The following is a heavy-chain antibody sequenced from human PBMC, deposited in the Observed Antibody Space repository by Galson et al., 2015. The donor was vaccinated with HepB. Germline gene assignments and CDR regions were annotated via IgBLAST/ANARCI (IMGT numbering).Heavy chain of an antibody. V-gene: IGHV3-30*04. CDR3: ARRALRGVGSPAGNYFDY. Sequence: SLRLSCAASGFTFSSYAMHWVRQAPGQGLEWVAVISYDGSNKYYADSVKGRFTIPRDNSKNTLYLQMNSLRAEDTAVYYCARRALRGVGSPAGNYFDYWGQGTLVTVSS. J-gene: IGHJ4*02. D-gene: IGHD3-10*01. CDR1: GFTFSSYA. CDR2: ISYDGSNK.